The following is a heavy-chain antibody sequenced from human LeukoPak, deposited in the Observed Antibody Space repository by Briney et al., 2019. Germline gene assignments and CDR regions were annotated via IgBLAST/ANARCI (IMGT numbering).Heavy chain of an antibody. Sequence: GSLRLSCAASGFTFSDYNMRWIRQAPGKGLEWIGSIYHSGSTYYNPSLKSRVTISVDTSKNQFSLKLSSVTAADTAVYYCARDSNYYDSSGYQIDYWGQGTLVTVSS. CDR1: GFTFSDYN. V-gene: IGHV4-38-2*02. CDR3: ARDSNYYDSSGYQIDY. J-gene: IGHJ4*02. CDR2: IYHSGST. D-gene: IGHD3-22*01.